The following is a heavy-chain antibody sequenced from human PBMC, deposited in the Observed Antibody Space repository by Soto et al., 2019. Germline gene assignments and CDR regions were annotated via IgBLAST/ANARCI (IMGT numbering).Heavy chain of an antibody. D-gene: IGHD2-2*01. Sequence: GGSLRLSCAASGFTFSSYGMHWVRQAPGKGLEWVAVIWYDGSNKYYADSVKGRFTISRDNSKNTLYLQMNSLRAEDTAVYYCARDARIVVPAAMDFDYWGQGTLVTVSS. CDR3: ARDARIVVPAAMDFDY. V-gene: IGHV3-33*01. CDR2: IWYDGSNK. CDR1: GFTFSSYG. J-gene: IGHJ4*02.